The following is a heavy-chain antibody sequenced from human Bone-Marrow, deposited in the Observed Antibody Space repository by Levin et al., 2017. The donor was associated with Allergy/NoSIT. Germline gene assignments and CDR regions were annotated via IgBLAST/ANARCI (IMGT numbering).Heavy chain of an antibody. V-gene: IGHV3-49*03. CDR3: TRYSGNADY. Sequence: GESLKISCTASGFTFGGYAMSWFRQAPGKGLEWVGFIRSKVYGGTTEYAASVKGRFTISRDDSKSIAYLQMNSLKTEDTAVYYCTRYSGNADYWGQGTLVTVSP. CDR2: IRSKVYGGTT. D-gene: IGHD5-12*01. J-gene: IGHJ4*02. CDR1: GFTFGGYA.